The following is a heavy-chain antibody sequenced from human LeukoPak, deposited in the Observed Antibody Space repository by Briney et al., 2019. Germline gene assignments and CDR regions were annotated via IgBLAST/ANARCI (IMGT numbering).Heavy chain of an antibody. CDR2: ISYDGSNK. V-gene: IGHV3-30*03. J-gene: IGHJ4*02. CDR1: GFTFSSYG. D-gene: IGHD6-13*01. CDR3: ARGRQQLLKRYYFDY. Sequence: GGSLRLSCAASGFTFSSYGMHWVRQAPGKGLEWVAVISYDGSNKYYADSVKGRFTISRDNSKNTLYLQMNSLRAEDTAVYYCARGRQQLLKRYYFDYWGQGTLVTVSS.